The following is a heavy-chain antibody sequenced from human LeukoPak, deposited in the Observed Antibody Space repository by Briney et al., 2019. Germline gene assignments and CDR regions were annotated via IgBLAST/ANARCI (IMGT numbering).Heavy chain of an antibody. D-gene: IGHD3-16*01. CDR3: ASEGEGMDV. CDR1: GGSISSGGYS. Sequence: PSETLSLTCAVSGGSISSGGYSWSWIRQPPGKGLEWIGEINHSGSTNYNPSLKSRVTISVDTSKNQFSLKLSSVTAADTAVYYCASEGEGMDVWGQGTTVTVSS. CDR2: INHSGST. V-gene: IGHV4-34*01. J-gene: IGHJ6*02.